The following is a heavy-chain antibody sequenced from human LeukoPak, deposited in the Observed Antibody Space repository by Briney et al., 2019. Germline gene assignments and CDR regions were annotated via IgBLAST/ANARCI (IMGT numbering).Heavy chain of an antibody. Sequence: PGGSLRLSCAASGFTFSSYSMNWVRQAPGKGLEWVSAISGSGGSTYYADSVKGRFTISRDNSKNTLYLQMNSLRAEDTAVYYCAKSRTVTTLPDYWGQGTLVTVSS. CDR3: AKSRTVTTLPDY. CDR2: ISGSGGST. J-gene: IGHJ4*02. D-gene: IGHD4-17*01. CDR1: GFTFSSYS. V-gene: IGHV3-23*01.